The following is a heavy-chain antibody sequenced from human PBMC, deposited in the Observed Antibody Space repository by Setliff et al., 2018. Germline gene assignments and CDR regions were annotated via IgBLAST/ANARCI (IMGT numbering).Heavy chain of an antibody. V-gene: IGHV4-4*07. CDR2: LYPNGNT. CDR3: AREDWNGNAFDI. J-gene: IGHJ3*02. CDR1: GGSTNNYH. Sequence: PSETLSLTCTVSGGSTNNYHWTWIRQPAGKGLEWIGRLYPNGNTNYNPSLKRRVNMSADSSKNNLSLRLKYVTAADTAVYYCAREDWNGNAFDIWGPGTMVTGSS. D-gene: IGHD1-1*01.